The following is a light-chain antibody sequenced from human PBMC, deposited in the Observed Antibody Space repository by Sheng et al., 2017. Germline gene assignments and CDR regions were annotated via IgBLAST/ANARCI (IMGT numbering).Light chain of an antibody. Sequence: VMTQSPLSLPVTLGQPASISCRSSQSLLRSDGSTYLTWFQQRPGQSPRRLIYELSKRDSGVPDRFSGSGSGTDFTLKISRVEAEDVGVYYCMEAASWTFGQGTKVEIK. V-gene: IGKV2-30*02. CDR3: MEAASWT. CDR2: ELS. CDR1: QSLLRSDGSTY. J-gene: IGKJ1*01.